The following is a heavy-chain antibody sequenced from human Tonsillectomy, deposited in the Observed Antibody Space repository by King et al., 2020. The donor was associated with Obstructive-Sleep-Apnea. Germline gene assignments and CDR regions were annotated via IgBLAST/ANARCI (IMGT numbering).Heavy chain of an antibody. V-gene: IGHV4-39*07. CDR1: GDSISTSFY. CDR3: ARGPSLGEENDY. J-gene: IGHJ4*02. D-gene: IGHD2-21*01. CDR2: VYYSGNT. Sequence: QLQESGPGLVKPSETLSLTCTVSGDSISTSFYWTWIRQPPGKGLEWIGGVYYSGNTYYSPSLKRRVSISVDTSKNQFSLNLRSVTAADTAVYYCARGPSLGEENDYWGQGTLVTVSS.